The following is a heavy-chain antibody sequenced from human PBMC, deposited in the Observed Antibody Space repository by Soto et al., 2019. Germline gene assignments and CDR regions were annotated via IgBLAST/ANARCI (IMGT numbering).Heavy chain of an antibody. CDR1: GFTFSSYS. CDR3: ARVGGQLVPGFDY. J-gene: IGHJ4*02. CDR2: ISSSSSYI. D-gene: IGHD6-6*01. V-gene: IGHV3-21*01. Sequence: EVQLVESGGCLVKPGGSLRLSCAASGFTFSSYSMNWVRQAPGKGLEWVSSISSSSSYIYYADSVKGRFTISRDNAKNSLYLQMNSLRAEDTAVYYCARVGGQLVPGFDYWGQGTLVTVSS.